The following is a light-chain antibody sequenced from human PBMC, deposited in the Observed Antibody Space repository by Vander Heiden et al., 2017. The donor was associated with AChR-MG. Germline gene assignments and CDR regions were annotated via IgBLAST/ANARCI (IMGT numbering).Light chain of an antibody. CDR3: KKSYSTPQVT. CDR2: AAS. V-gene: IGKV1-39*01. J-gene: IGKJ1*01. Sequence: DMQITQSPSSLPASVGDRVTITCRESQSISSYLTWYQKKPGKAPKLLIYAASSLQSGVPSRFSGSGSGTDFTLTISSLQPEDFATYYGKKSYSTPQVTFGQGTKVEIK. CDR1: QSISSY.